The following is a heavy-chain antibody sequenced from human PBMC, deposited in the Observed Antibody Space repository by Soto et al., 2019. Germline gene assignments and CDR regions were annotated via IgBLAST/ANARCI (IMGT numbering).Heavy chain of an antibody. D-gene: IGHD4-17*01. CDR2: ISYDGSNK. V-gene: IGHV3-30*18. CDR3: AKDPFYYGDFRYFDY. CDR1: GFTFISYG. Sequence: GGSLRLSCAASGFTFISYGMHWVRQAPGKGLEWVAVISYDGSNKYYADSVKGRFTISRDNSKNTLYLQMNSLRAEDTAVYYCAKDPFYYGDFRYFDYWGQGTLVTVSS. J-gene: IGHJ4*02.